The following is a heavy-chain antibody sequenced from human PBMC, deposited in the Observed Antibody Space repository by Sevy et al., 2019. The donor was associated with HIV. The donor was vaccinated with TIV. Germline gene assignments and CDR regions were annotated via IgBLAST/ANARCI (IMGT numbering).Heavy chain of an antibody. V-gene: IGHV4-59*01. J-gene: IGHJ5*02. Sequence: SQTLSLTCTVSGDSISSSFWSWIRQPPGKGLEWIGYISHSGSTNYSPSLKSRVTISVDTSKNQFYFKVTSVTAADTAVYYCTRDFYDNRPRGFDPCGQAILVTVSS. CDR3: TRDFYDNRPRGFDP. D-gene: IGHD3-9*01. CDR1: GDSISSSF. CDR2: ISHSGST.